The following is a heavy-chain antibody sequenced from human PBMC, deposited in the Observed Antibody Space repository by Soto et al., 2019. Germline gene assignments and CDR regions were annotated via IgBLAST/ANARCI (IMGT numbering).Heavy chain of an antibody. D-gene: IGHD2-8*01. Sequence: PGGSLRLSCAASGFTFSSYAMSWVRQAPGKGLEWVSAISGSGGSTYYADSVKGRFTISRDNSKNTLYLQMNGLRAEDTAVYYCAKVGADRGLVYYYYYYGMDVWGQGTTVTVSS. V-gene: IGHV3-23*01. CDR3: AKVGADRGLVYYYYYYGMDV. CDR2: ISGSGGST. J-gene: IGHJ6*02. CDR1: GFTFSSYA.